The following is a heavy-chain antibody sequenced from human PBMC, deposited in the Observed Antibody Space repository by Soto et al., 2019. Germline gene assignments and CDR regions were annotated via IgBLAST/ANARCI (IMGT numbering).Heavy chain of an antibody. CDR3: SRDKDRLQLGGNYYYILDL. D-gene: IGHD1-1*01. CDR1: GGTFSTSA. V-gene: IGHV1-69*12. CDR2: IMPVFPTP. J-gene: IGHJ6*02. Sequence: QVQLVQSGAEVKKPGSSVKVSCKASGGTFSTSAISWVRQAPGQGLEWVGGIMPVFPTPDYAQNFQGRVTITADESTTTAYLELTSLTADDTAVYYCSRDKDRLQLGGNYYYILDLWGQGTAITVSS.